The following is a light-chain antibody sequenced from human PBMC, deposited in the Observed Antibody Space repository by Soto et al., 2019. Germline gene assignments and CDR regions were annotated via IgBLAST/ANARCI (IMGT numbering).Light chain of an antibody. Sequence: EIVLTQSPGTLSVSPGEGATLSCRASQSLNSNSLAWYQQKPGQAPRLLIYNAYNRASGIPDRFSGSGSGTDFTLTISRLEPEDFVVYHCQQYDGSPRTFGQGTKVEVK. CDR3: QQYDGSPRT. CDR1: QSLNSNS. CDR2: NAY. V-gene: IGKV3-20*01. J-gene: IGKJ1*01.